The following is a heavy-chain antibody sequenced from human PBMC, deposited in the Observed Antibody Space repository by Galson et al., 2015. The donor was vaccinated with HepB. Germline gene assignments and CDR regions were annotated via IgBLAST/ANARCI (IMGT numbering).Heavy chain of an antibody. CDR1: GGTFSSYA. V-gene: IGHV1-69*13. Sequence: SVKVSCKASGGTFSSYAISWVRQAPGQGLEWMGGIIPIFGTANYAQKFQGRVTITADESTSTAYMELSSLRSEDTAVYYCARAGGMITFGGGYGMDVWGQGTTVTVSS. CDR3: ARAGGMITFGGGYGMDV. CDR2: IIPIFGTA. D-gene: IGHD3-16*01. J-gene: IGHJ6*02.